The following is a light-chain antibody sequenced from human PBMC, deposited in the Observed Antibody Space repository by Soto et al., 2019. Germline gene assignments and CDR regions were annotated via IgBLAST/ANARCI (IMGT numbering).Light chain of an antibody. CDR1: QSVSSIY. CDR2: GAS. Sequence: EIVLTQSPGTLSLSPGERATLSCRASQSVSSIYLAWYQQKPGQAPRLLIYGASSRATGIPVRFSGSGSGTDFTLTISRLEPEDFAVYYCQQYDSSPYTFGQGTKLQIK. V-gene: IGKV3-20*01. CDR3: QQYDSSPYT. J-gene: IGKJ2*01.